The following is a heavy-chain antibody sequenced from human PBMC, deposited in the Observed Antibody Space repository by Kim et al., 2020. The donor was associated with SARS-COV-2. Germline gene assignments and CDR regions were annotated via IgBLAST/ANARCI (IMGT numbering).Heavy chain of an antibody. D-gene: IGHD6-13*01. V-gene: IGHV3-30*04. Sequence: GGSLRLSCAASGFTFSSYAMHWVRQAPGKGLEWVAVISYDGSNKYYAYSVKGRFTISRDNSKNTLYLQMNSLRPEDTAVYYCARARSSWDPFDNWGQGTLVTVSS. CDR1: GFTFSSYA. CDR3: ARARSSWDPFDN. CDR2: ISYDGSNK. J-gene: IGHJ4*02.